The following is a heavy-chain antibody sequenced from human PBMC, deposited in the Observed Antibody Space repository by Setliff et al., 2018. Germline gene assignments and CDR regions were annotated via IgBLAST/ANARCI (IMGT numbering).Heavy chain of an antibody. Sequence: PSETLSLTCTVSGYSISSGYSWGWIRQPPGKGLEWIGSISHSGSTYYNPSLRSRVTISLDTSKNQFSPKLTSVTAADTAVYYCAGGRRYDYGWDFDYWGQGTLVTVSS. V-gene: IGHV4-38-2*02. CDR2: ISHSGST. J-gene: IGHJ4*02. CDR3: AGGRRYDYGWDFDY. D-gene: IGHD4-17*01. CDR1: GYSISSGYS.